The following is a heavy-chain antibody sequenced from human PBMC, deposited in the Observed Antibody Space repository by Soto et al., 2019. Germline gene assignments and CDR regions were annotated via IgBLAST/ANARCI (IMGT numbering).Heavy chain of an antibody. CDR2: IKQDGSEK. J-gene: IGHJ6*02. CDR1: GFTFSSYW. V-gene: IGHV3-7*01. Sequence: EVQLVESGGGLVQPGGSLRLSCAASGFTFSSYWMSWVRQAPGKGLEWVANIKQDGSEKYYVDSVKGRFTISRDNAKNSLYLQMNSLRAEDTAVYYCARVGSGYLYGMDVWGQGTTVTVSS. D-gene: IGHD5-12*01. CDR3: ARVGSGYLYGMDV.